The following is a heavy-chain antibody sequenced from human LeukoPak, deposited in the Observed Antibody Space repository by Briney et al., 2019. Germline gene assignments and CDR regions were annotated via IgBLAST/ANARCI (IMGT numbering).Heavy chain of an antibody. J-gene: IGHJ4*02. CDR2: IYYSGST. V-gene: IGHV4-39*01. CDR3: ARLFGGNSHGDY. Sequence: SETLSLTCTVSGGSISSSSYYWGWIRQPPGKGLEWIGSIYYSGSTYYNPSLKSQVTISVDTSKNQFSLKLSSVTAADTAVYYCARLFGGNSHGDYWGQGTLVTVSS. D-gene: IGHD4-23*01. CDR1: GGSISSSSYY.